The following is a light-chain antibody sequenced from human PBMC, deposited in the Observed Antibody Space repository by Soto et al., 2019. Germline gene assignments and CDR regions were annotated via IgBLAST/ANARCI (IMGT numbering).Light chain of an antibody. CDR3: SSYTSRSTQV. Sequence: QSVLTQPASVSGSPGQSITISCSGTSNDVGGYKYVSWYQQYPGKAPKLIIYDVSDRPSGISNRFSGSKSGNTASLIISGLQAEDEADYFCSSYTSRSTQVFGGGTQLTVL. CDR2: DVS. J-gene: IGLJ2*01. V-gene: IGLV2-14*01. CDR1: SNDVGGYKY.